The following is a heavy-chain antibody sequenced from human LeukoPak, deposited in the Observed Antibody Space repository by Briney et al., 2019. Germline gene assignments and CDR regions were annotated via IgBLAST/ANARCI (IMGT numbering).Heavy chain of an antibody. CDR2: IYHSGST. CDR1: GGSISTSNW. D-gene: IGHD2-2*01. Sequence: PSETLSLTCAVSGGSISTSNWWSWVRHPPRKGLEWNGKIYHSGSTNYNPSHKSRVNISVDKSKNQFSLNLSSVTAADTAVYYCAKEGRYCSDTTCYDYFDYWGQGTLVTVSS. J-gene: IGHJ4*02. V-gene: IGHV4-4*02. CDR3: AKEGRYCSDTTCYDYFDY.